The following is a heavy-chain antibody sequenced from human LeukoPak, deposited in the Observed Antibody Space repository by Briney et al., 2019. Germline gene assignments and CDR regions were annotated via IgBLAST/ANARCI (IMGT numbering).Heavy chain of an antibody. D-gene: IGHD3-10*01. CDR3: ARPGYGSFDAFDI. Sequence: SEALCLTCTVSGGSISSYYWSWIRQPPGKGLEWIGYIYYSGSTNYNPSLKSRVTISVDTSKNQFSLKLSSVTAADTAVYYCARPGYGSFDAFDIWGQGTMATVSS. CDR2: IYYSGST. V-gene: IGHV4-59*08. CDR1: GGSISSYY. J-gene: IGHJ3*02.